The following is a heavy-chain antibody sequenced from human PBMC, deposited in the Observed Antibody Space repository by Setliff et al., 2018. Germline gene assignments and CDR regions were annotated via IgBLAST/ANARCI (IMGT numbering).Heavy chain of an antibody. D-gene: IGHD2-8*01. CDR2: ISGNDGRT. J-gene: IGHJ4*02. CDR3: AKDGIALMVYAILADC. V-gene: IGHV3-23*01. CDR1: GFTFSNYA. Sequence: GESLRLSCAASGFTFSNYAMSWVRQAPGKGLEWVSTISGNDGRTYYADSVQGRFTISRDNSKNTLYLQMNSLSAEDTAVYYCAKDGIALMVYAILADCWGQGTLVTVSS.